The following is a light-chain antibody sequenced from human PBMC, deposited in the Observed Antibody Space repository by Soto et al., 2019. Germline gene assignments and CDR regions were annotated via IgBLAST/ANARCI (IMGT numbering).Light chain of an antibody. V-gene: IGKV3-20*01. Sequence: EIVLTQSPGTLSLSPGDRATLSCRASQRISSSYLAWYQQKPGQAPRLLIYGTSSRATGIPDRFSGSWSGTDFTLTISRLEPEDFAVYYCQQYGSSPVTFGQGTKVDIK. CDR2: GTS. J-gene: IGKJ1*01. CDR1: QRISSSY. CDR3: QQYGSSPVT.